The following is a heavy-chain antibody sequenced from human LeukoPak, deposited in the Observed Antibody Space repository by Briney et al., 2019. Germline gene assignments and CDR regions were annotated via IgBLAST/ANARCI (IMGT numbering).Heavy chain of an antibody. V-gene: IGHV3-23*01. Sequence: GGSLRLSCAASGFSLSSYGMTWVRQAPGKGLEWVSTLSDRGGGTYYADSVKGRFTISRDNAKNSLYLQMNSLRAEDTAVYYCARESQSAYYFDSSGYEDAFDIWGQGTMVTVSS. CDR3: ARESQSAYYFDSSGYEDAFDI. CDR2: LSDRGGGT. D-gene: IGHD3-22*01. J-gene: IGHJ3*02. CDR1: GFSLSSYG.